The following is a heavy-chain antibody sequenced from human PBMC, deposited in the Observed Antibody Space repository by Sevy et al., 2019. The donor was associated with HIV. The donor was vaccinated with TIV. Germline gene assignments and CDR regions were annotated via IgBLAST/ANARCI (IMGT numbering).Heavy chain of an antibody. Sequence: GGSLRLSCAASGFTFSSYWMIWVRQAPGKGLEWVANIKQDESEKYYVDSVKGGFTISRDNAKNSLYLQMNSLSAEDTDVYYCARDGYSYGGRYYYYGMDVWGQGTTVTVSS. J-gene: IGHJ6*02. V-gene: IGHV3-7*03. CDR3: ARDGYSYGGRYYYYGMDV. D-gene: IGHD5-18*01. CDR1: GFTFSSYW. CDR2: IKQDESEK.